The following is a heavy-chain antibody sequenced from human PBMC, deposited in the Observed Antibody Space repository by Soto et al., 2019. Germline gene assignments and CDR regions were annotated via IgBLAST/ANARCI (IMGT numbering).Heavy chain of an antibody. CDR2: ISRYGDFT. CDR1: GFTFNIYA. CDR3: AKDRYLDHDSRGYLFDN. Sequence: EVQLLESGGDLIQPGGSLRLSCAASGFTFNIYAMTWVRQAPGKGLEWVSAISRYGDFTYYADSVEGRFTISRDNSKNTLYLQMNNLRAEDTAVYYCAKDRYLDHDSRGYLFDNGGQGALVTVCS. J-gene: IGHJ4*02. D-gene: IGHD3-22*01. V-gene: IGHV3-23*01.